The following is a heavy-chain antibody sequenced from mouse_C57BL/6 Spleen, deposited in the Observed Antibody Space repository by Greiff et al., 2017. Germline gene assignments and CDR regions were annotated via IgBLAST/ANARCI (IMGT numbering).Heavy chain of an antibody. CDR3: ARWLLGDY. Sequence: VKLQESGAELARPGASVKMSCKASGYTFTSYTMHWVKQRPGQGLEWIGYINPSSGYTKYNQKFKDKATLTANKSSSTAYMQLSSLTSEDSAVYYCARWLLGDYWGQGTTLTVSS. V-gene: IGHV1-4*01. CDR2: INPSSGYT. J-gene: IGHJ2*01. D-gene: IGHD2-3*01. CDR1: GYTFTSYT.